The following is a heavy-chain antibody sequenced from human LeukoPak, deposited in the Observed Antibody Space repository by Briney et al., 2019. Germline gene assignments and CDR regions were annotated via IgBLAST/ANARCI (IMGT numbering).Heavy chain of an antibody. CDR1: GASISNSAYY. V-gene: IGHV4-39*01. Sequence: SETLSLSCTVSGASISNSAYYWLWIRQPPGEGLECIGTVHYSGSTFYNPSLKSRVNISVDTSENQFSLQLSSVTAADTAVYYCARLFFVIDTWGQGTLVTVPS. CDR2: VHYSGST. CDR3: ARLFFVIDT. D-gene: IGHD3-3*01. J-gene: IGHJ5*02.